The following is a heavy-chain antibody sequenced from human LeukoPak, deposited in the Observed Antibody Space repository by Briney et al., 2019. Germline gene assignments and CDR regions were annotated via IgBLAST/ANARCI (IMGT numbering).Heavy chain of an antibody. Sequence: PGGSLRLSCAASGFTFSSYAMSWIRQPPGKGLEWIGEINHSGSTNYNPSLKSRVTISVDTSKNQFSLKLSSVTAADTAVYYCARRQTRATTVTFHFDYWGQGTLVTVSS. V-gene: IGHV4-34*01. CDR1: GFTFSSYA. J-gene: IGHJ4*02. D-gene: IGHD4-4*01. CDR2: INHSGST. CDR3: ARRQTRATTVTFHFDY.